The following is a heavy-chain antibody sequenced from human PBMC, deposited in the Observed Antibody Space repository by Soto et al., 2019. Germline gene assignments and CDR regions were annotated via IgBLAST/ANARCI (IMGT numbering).Heavy chain of an antibody. Sequence: SVKVSCKASGGTFSSYTISWVRQAPGQGLEWMGRIIPILGIANYAQKFQGRVTITADKSTSTAYMELSSLRSEDTAVYYCARDRPGGGHLWFGEFHYFDYWG. CDR1: GGTFSSYT. J-gene: IGHJ4*01. CDR3: ARDRPGGGHLWFGEFHYFDY. CDR2: IIPILGIA. V-gene: IGHV1-69*04. D-gene: IGHD3-10*01.